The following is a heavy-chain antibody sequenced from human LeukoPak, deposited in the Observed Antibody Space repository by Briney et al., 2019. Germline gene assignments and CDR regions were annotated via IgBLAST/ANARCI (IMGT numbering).Heavy chain of an antibody. V-gene: IGHV3-15*01. CDR3: TTGDSSGYYYPLGTAFDI. Sequence: GGSLRLSCAASGFTFNNTWMSWVRQGPGKGLEWVGRIKSKTDGGTTDYAAPVKGRFTISRDDSKNTLYLQMNSLKTEDTAVYYCTTGDSSGYYYPLGTAFDIWGQGTMVTVSS. CDR2: IKSKTDGGTT. J-gene: IGHJ3*02. D-gene: IGHD3-22*01. CDR1: GFTFNNTW.